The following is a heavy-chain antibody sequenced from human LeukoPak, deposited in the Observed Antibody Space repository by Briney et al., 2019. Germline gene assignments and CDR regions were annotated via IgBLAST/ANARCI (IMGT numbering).Heavy chain of an antibody. CDR3: AKAGGSDKYGIDV. J-gene: IGHJ6*02. CDR1: GVTHSDYA. CDR2: ISNTGGST. Sequence: PGGSLRLSCVVSGVTHSDYAVTWVRRAPGKGLEGVSAISNTGGSTFYADSVKGRFTISRDKSKSKMYLQMNSRRHNDTATYYCAKAGGSDKYGIDVWGQGTTVIVSS. D-gene: IGHD5-12*01. V-gene: IGHV3-23*01.